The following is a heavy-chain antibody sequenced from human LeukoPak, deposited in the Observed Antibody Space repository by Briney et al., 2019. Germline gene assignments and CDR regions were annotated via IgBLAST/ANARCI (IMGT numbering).Heavy chain of an antibody. CDR1: GFTFSSYD. Sequence: GGSLRPSCAASGFTFSSYDMHWVRQATRKGLEWVSAIGTAGDPYYPGSVKGRFTISRENAKNSLYLQMNSLRAGDTAVYYCARAVRGSGWYDYWGQGTLVTVSS. J-gene: IGHJ4*02. D-gene: IGHD6-19*01. V-gene: IGHV3-13*05. CDR2: IGTAGDP. CDR3: ARAVRGSGWYDY.